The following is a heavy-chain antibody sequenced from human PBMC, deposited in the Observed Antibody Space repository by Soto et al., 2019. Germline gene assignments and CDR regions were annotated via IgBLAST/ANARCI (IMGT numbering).Heavy chain of an antibody. Sequence: SETLSLTCTVSGGSISSYYWSWIRQPPGKGLEWIGYIYYSGSTNYNPSLKSRVTISVDTSKNQFSLKLSSVTAADTAVYYCARGRITTFGVVSRFSDSWGQGTLVTVSS. CDR1: GGSISSYY. V-gene: IGHV4-59*01. J-gene: IGHJ4*02. CDR2: IYYSGST. D-gene: IGHD3-3*01. CDR3: ARGRITTFGVVSRFSDS.